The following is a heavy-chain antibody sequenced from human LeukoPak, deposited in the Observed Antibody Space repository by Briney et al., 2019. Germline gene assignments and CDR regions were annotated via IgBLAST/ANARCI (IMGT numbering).Heavy chain of an antibody. J-gene: IGHJ4*02. V-gene: IGHV3-7*01. CDR1: GFTFSSYW. CDR3: ARGGYSSSWDRFDY. D-gene: IGHD6-13*01. Sequence: GGSLRLSCAASGFTFSSYWMHWVRQAPGKGLEWVANIRQDGSEKNYVDSVKGRFTISRDNSKNTLYLQMNSLRAEDTAVYYCARGGYSSSWDRFDYWGQGTLVTVSS. CDR2: IRQDGSEK.